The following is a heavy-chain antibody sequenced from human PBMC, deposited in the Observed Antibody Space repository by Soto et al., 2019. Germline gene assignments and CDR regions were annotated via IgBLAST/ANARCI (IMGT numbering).Heavy chain of an antibody. CDR1: GGTFSSYA. CDR2: IIPIFGTA. J-gene: IGHJ4*02. D-gene: IGHD3-22*01. Sequence: GASVKVSCKASGGTFSSYAISWVRQAPGQGLEWMGGIIPIFGTANYAQKFQGRVTITADESTSTAYMELSSLRSEDTAVYYCARDDSDSSGYYEAHDFDYWGQGTLVTVSS. CDR3: ARDDSDSSGYYEAHDFDY. V-gene: IGHV1-69*13.